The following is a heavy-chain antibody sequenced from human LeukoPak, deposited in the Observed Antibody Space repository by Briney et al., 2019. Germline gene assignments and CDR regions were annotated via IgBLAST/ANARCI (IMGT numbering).Heavy chain of an antibody. CDR1: GYTYSSYG. CDR3: ARDRQLGSSGYYAAY. CDR2: ISAYNGNT. V-gene: IGHV1-18*01. D-gene: IGHD3-22*01. Sequence: GASVKVSCKASGYTYSSYGISWVRQAPGRGLEWMGWISAYNGNTNYAQKVQGRVTLTTETSTSTAYMELRSLRSDDTAVYDWARDRQLGSSGYYAAYWGQGTLVTVSS. J-gene: IGHJ4*02.